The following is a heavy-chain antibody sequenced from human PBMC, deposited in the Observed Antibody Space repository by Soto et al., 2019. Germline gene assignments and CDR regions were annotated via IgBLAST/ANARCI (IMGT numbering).Heavy chain of an antibody. CDR3: TTAGRNYYYYYGMDV. V-gene: IGHV3-15*07. Sequence: EVQLVESGGGLVKPGGSLRLSCAAYGFTFSNAWMNWVRQAPGKGLEWVGRIKSKTDGGTTDYAAPVKGRFTISRDDSKNTLYLQMNSLKTEDTAVYYCTTAGRNYYYYYGMDVWGQGTTVTVSS. J-gene: IGHJ6*02. CDR1: GFTFSNAW. CDR2: IKSKTDGGTT.